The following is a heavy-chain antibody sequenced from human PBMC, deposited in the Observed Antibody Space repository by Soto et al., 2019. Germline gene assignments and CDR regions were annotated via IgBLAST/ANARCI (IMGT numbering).Heavy chain of an antibody. CDR2: IYYSGST. D-gene: IGHD1-26*01. CDR1: GGSISSGGYY. V-gene: IGHV4-31*03. CDR3: ARGAEWEDYYYFDY. J-gene: IGHJ4*02. Sequence: SETLSLTCTVSGGSISSGGYYWSWIRQHPGKGLEWIGYIYYSGSTYYNPSLKSRVTISVDTSKNQFSLKLSSVTAADTAVYYCARGAEWEDYYYFDYWGQGTLVTVSS.